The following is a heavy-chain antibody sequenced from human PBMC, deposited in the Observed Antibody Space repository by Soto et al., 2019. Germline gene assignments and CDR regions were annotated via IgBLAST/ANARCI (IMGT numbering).Heavy chain of an antibody. V-gene: IGHV3-15*01. CDR2: IKSDAYGGAI. D-gene: IGHD1-1*01. J-gene: IGHJ4*02. CDR1: GFTFSNAW. CDR3: TTTKGRLEPPTDDF. Sequence: EVQLVESGGGLVKPGGSLRLSCAGSGFTFSNAWMSWVRRAPGKGLEWVGRIKSDAYGGAIDYAAPVKGRFTISRDDSTNTLFLQMNNLRAEDTAVYSCTTTKGRLEPPTDDFWGQGTAVIFSS.